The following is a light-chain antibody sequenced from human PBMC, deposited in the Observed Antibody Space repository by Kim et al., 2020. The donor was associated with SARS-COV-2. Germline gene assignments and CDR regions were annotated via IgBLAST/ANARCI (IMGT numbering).Light chain of an antibody. CDR2: WAS. CDR3: QQYHSTPRT. CDR1: QSGLYNSNNKNY. J-gene: IGKJ1*01. V-gene: IGKV4-1*01. Sequence: PTINCKSSQSGLYNSNNKNYLAWYQQKPGQPPKLLIYWASTRESGVPDRFSGSGSGTDFTLTSSSLQAEDVAVYYCQQYHSTPRTFGQGTKVEIK.